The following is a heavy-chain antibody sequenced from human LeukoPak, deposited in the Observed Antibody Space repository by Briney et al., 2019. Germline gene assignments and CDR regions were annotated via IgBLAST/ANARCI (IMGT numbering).Heavy chain of an antibody. V-gene: IGHV3-66*01. CDR3: ARVGPETAFDY. Sequence: PGGSLRLSCAASEFSVGSNYMTWVRQAPGKGLEWVSLIYSGGSTYYADSVKGRFTISRDNSKNTLYLQMASLRGEDMAVYYCARVGPETAFDYWGQGTLVTVSS. CDR1: EFSVGSNY. J-gene: IGHJ4*02. CDR2: IYSGGST. D-gene: IGHD1-14*01.